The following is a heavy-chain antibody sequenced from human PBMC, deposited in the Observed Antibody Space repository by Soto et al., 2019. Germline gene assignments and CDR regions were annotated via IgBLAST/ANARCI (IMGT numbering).Heavy chain of an antibody. CDR2: ISSSGSTI. V-gene: IGHV3-11*01. Sequence: GGSLRLSCAASGFTFSDYYMSWIRQAPGKGLEWVSYISSSGSTIYYADSVKGRFTISRDNAKNSLYLQMNSLRAEDTAVYYCARDKALGYCSSTSCQGPLDYWGQGTLVTV. J-gene: IGHJ4*02. CDR1: GFTFSDYY. D-gene: IGHD2-2*01. CDR3: ARDKALGYCSSTSCQGPLDY.